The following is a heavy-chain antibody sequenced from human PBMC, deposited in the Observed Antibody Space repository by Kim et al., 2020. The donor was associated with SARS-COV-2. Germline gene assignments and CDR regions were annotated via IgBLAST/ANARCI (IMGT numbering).Heavy chain of an antibody. CDR2: INQHGSEK. CDR3: ARNNAMYV. CDR1: GFSFSNHW. Sequence: GGSLRLSCAASGFSFSNHWMTWVRQAPGRGPEWVANINQHGSEKYYVASVGGRFTISRDDAKNSLYLQMNSLRAEDTATYYCARNNAMYVWGQGTTVTVSS. J-gene: IGHJ6*02. V-gene: IGHV3-7*03.